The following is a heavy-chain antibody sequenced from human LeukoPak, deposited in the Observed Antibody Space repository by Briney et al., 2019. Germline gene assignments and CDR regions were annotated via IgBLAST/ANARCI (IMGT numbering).Heavy chain of an antibody. CDR1: GGSISSSSYY. CDR2: IYYSGST. V-gene: IGHV4-39*01. D-gene: IGHD3-10*01. J-gene: IGHJ6*02. Sequence: PSETLSLTCTVFGGSISSSSYYWGWIRQPPGKGLEWIGSIYYSGSTYYNPSLKSRVTISVDTSKNQFSLKLSSVTAADTAVYYCASLYGSGVMDVWGQGTTVTVSS. CDR3: ASLYGSGVMDV.